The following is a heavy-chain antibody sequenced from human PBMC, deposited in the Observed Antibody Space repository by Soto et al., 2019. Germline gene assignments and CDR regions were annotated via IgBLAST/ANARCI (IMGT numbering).Heavy chain of an antibody. CDR3: VRAHALGFSNWFDP. V-gene: IGHV1-2*02. Sequence: ASVKVSCKASGYTFNDYFMHWVRQAPGHGLEWMGWINPNSGGTDYAQKFQGRVTMSADTSASTAYMDLARLKSDDTAVYYCVRAHALGFSNWFDPWGRGTLVTVSS. D-gene: IGHD3-10*01. CDR2: INPNSGGT. J-gene: IGHJ5*02. CDR1: GYTFNDYF.